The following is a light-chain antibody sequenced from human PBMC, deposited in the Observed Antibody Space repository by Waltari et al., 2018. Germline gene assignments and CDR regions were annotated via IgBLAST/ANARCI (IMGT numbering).Light chain of an antibody. CDR3: QQYNRWPPIT. J-gene: IGKJ5*01. Sequence: EIVMTQSPATLSVSPGERATLSRRASQSVFSNVAWYQQKPGQTPRLLMYEASIRATGISAKFRGSGSGTEFTLTISSVQSEDFAVYYCQQYNRWPPITFGQGTRLEIK. CDR1: QSVFSN. V-gene: IGKV3-15*01. CDR2: EAS.